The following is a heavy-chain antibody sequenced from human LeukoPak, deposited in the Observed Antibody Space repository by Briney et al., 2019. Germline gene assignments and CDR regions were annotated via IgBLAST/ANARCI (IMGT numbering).Heavy chain of an antibody. CDR2: ISWNSGSI. Sequence: GGSLRLSCAASGFTFDDYAVHWVRQAPGKGLEWVSGISWNSGSIGYADSVKGRFTISRDNAKNSLYLQMNSLRAEDTALYYCAKGHLDYWGQGTLVTVSS. J-gene: IGHJ4*02. CDR1: GFTFDDYA. V-gene: IGHV3-9*01. CDR3: AKGHLDY.